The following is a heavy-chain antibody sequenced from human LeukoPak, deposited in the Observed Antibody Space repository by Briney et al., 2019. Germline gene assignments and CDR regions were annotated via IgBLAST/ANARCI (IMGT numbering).Heavy chain of an antibody. CDR2: ISAYNGNT. J-gene: IGHJ6*04. D-gene: IGHD2-2*01. V-gene: IGHV1-18*04. CDR3: ARSGYCSSTSCPYYYYGMDV. CDR1: GYTFTSYG. Sequence: ASVKVSCKASGYTFTSYGISWVRQAPGQGLEWMGWISAYNGNTNYAQKVQGRVTMTTDTSTSTAYMELRSLRSDDTAVYYCARSGYCSSTSCPYYYYGMDVWGKGTTVTVSS.